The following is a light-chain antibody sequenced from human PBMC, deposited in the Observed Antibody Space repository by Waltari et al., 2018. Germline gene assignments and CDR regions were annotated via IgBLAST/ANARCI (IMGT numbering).Light chain of an antibody. CDR1: QSLVHSDGNTY. V-gene: IGKV2-30*02. J-gene: IGKJ1*01. Sequence: DVAMTQSPPPPPAPLGQRASISPRSSQSLVHSDGNTYLNWFQQRPGQSPRRLFYRVSNRDSGVPDRFSGSGSGTDFTLKISRVEAEDVGVYYCMQGTHWPWTFGQGTKVEIK. CDR3: MQGTHWPWT. CDR2: RVS.